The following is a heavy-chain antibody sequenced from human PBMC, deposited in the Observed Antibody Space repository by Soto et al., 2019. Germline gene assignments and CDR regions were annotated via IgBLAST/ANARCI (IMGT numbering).Heavy chain of an antibody. Sequence: QVQLIQFGAEVKKPGASVKVSCRASGYTFTKFRIHWVRQAPGQGLEWMGMIDPSGGVTRDAQRFQDRIAMTSDTWTSSVYMELRGLTSEDTAVYYCAGDVIGHDNYDTIGSYVDHWGPGTLVTVSS. V-gene: IGHV1-46*01. CDR1: GYTFTKFR. J-gene: IGHJ4*02. CDR2: IDPSGGVT. D-gene: IGHD3-16*01. CDR3: AGDVIGHDNYDTIGSYVDH.